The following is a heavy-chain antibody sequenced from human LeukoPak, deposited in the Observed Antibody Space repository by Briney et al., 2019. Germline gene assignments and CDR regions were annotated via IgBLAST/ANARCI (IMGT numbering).Heavy chain of an antibody. CDR2: IYPGDSDT. CDR3: ARQHGNYDFWSGPDY. D-gene: IGHD3-3*01. J-gene: IGHJ4*02. Sequence: GESLKISCKGSGYSFTSYWIGWVRQMPGKGLEWMGIIYPGDSDTRYSPSFQGQVTISADKSISTAYLQWSSLKASDTAMYYRARQHGNYDFWSGPDYWGQGTLVTVSS. V-gene: IGHV5-51*01. CDR1: GYSFTSYW.